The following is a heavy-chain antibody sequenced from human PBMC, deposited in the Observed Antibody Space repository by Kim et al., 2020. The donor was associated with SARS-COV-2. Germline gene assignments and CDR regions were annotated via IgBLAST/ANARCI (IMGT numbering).Heavy chain of an antibody. CDR3: ARDARREYSYGYNYYYGMDV. CDR2: ISAYNGNT. CDR1: GYTFTSYG. J-gene: IGHJ6*02. V-gene: IGHV1-18*01. D-gene: IGHD5-18*01. Sequence: ASVKVSCKASGYTFTSYGISWVRQAPGQGLEWMGWISAYNGNTNYAQKLQGRVTMTTDTSTSTAYMELRSLRSDDTAVYYCARDARREYSYGYNYYYGMDVWGQGTTVTVSS.